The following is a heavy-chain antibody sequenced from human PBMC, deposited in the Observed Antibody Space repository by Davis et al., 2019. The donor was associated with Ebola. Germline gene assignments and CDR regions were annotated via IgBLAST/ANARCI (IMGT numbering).Heavy chain of an antibody. CDR3: ARGNWAYYFDY. CDR2: IYYSGST. V-gene: IGHV4-59*12. J-gene: IGHJ4*02. D-gene: IGHD7-27*01. CDR1: GGSISSYY. Sequence: MPSETLSLTCTVSGGSISSYYWSWIRQPPGKGLEWIGYIYYSGSTNYNPSLKSRVTISVDTSKKQFSLKLSSVTAADAAVYYCARGNWAYYFDYWGQGTLVTVSS.